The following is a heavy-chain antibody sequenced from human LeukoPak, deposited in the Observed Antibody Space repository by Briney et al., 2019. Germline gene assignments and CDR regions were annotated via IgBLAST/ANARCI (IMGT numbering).Heavy chain of an antibody. CDR1: GDILRTYA. D-gene: IGHD2-2*01. J-gene: IGHJ3*01. CDR3: ARSKLPAALIDAFHF. V-gene: IGHV1-69*05. CDR2: IIPLFGTA. Sequence: ASVKVSCKASGDILRTYALSWARQVPGQGLEWMGGIIPLFGTANYAQRFQGRLTISTDDSTTTAYMELSSLTSGDTAVYYCARSKLPAALIDAFHFWGQGTLVTVSS.